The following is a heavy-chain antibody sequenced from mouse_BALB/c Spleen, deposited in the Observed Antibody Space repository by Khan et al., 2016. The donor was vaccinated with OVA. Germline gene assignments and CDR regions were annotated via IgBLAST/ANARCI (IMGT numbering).Heavy chain of an antibody. Sequence: QIQLVQSGPELKKPGETVKISCKASGYTLTNYGMNWVKQAPGKDLEWMGWINTYTGGATYADDFKGRFAFSLETSASTAYLQINNLKNEDTATYFWSRANGNYWFAYWGQGTLVTVSA. V-gene: IGHV9-3-1*01. CDR2: INTYTGGA. CDR1: GYTLTNYG. D-gene: IGHD2-1*01. J-gene: IGHJ3*01. CDR3: SRANGNYWFAY.